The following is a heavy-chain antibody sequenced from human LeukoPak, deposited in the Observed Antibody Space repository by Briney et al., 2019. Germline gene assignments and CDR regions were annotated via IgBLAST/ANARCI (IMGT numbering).Heavy chain of an antibody. Sequence: GGSLRLSRAASGNYWMHWVRQVPGKGLVWVSHINSDGSWTSYADSVKGRFTISKDNAKNTVYLQMNSLRAEDTAVYYCVSFYETYWGRGTLVTVSS. V-gene: IGHV3-74*01. J-gene: IGHJ4*02. CDR3: VSFYETY. CDR2: INSDGSWT. D-gene: IGHD2/OR15-2a*01. CDR1: GNYW.